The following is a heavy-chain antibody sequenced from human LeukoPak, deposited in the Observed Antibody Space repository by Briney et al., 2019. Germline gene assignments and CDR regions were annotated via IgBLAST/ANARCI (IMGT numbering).Heavy chain of an antibody. CDR3: VSFYETY. CDR1: GFSFSSNW. CDR2: ITQDGSRE. Sequence: GGSLRLSCAASGFSFSSNWMTWVRQAPGKGLEWVASITQDGSREFYVDSVRGRFTIFRDNTKNSLYLQMNSLRAEDTAVYYCVSFYETYWGRGTLVTVSS. V-gene: IGHV3-7*01. J-gene: IGHJ4*02. D-gene: IGHD2/OR15-2a*01.